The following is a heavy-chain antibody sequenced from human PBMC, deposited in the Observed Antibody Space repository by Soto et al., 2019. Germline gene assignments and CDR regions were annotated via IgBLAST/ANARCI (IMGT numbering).Heavy chain of an antibody. Sequence: EVQLVESGGGLVQPGRSLRLSCAASGFTFDDYAMHWVRHAPGKGLEWVSGISWNSGSIGYTDSVKGRFTISRDNATNSLYLQMNSLRAEYTALYYCAKSGNDGNYYYYYMDVWGKGTTVTVSS. J-gene: IGHJ6*03. CDR3: AKSGNDGNYYYYYMDV. D-gene: IGHD1-1*01. CDR1: GFTFDDYA. CDR2: ISWNSGSI. V-gene: IGHV3-9*01.